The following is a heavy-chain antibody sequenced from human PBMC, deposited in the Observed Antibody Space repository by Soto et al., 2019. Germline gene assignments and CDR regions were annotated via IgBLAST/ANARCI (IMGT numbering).Heavy chain of an antibody. CDR3: ARTDRDFYGLDV. CDR2: ISAAGDP. CDR1: GFTFEDSA. V-gene: IGHV3-13*05. J-gene: IGHJ6*02. Sequence: EVQLVESGGGLVQPGRSLRLSCAAFGFTFEDSAMHWIRQTPGKGLEWVSGISAAGDPDYADSVEGRFTISRENAQNSFFLQMNSLRVGDTAVYYCARTDRDFYGLDVWGQGTTVIVSS.